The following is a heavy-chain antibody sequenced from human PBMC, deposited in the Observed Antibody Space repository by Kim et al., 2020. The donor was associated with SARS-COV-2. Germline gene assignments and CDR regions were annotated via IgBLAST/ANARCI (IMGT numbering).Heavy chain of an antibody. J-gene: IGHJ3*01. V-gene: IGHV4-39*01. CDR3: ARHGELYPGAFDV. Sequence: SETLSLTCSVSGDSITSGTFYWGWIRQPPGKGLEWVGIIFYTGVTHYNPSLRSRVTISVDTSRDQFSLKLSSVTAAATAVYCCARHGELYPGAFDVWGLG. CDR1: GDSITSGTFY. CDR2: IFYTGVT. D-gene: IGHD1-7*01.